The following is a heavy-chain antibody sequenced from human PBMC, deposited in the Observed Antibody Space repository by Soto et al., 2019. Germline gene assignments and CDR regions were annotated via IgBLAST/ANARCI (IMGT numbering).Heavy chain of an antibody. D-gene: IGHD3-22*01. J-gene: IGHJ4*02. CDR2: INAGNGNV. V-gene: IGHV1-3*01. Sequence: QVQLVQSGAEVKKPGASVKVSCKASGYTFTTYTMHWVRQAPGQSLEWMGWINAGNGNVKYSQKFQGRLTITRDTSASTASMELSSLRSEDTAVYYCAKGYDSSGYTNLDYWGQGTLVSVSS. CDR3: AKGYDSSGYTNLDY. CDR1: GYTFTTYT.